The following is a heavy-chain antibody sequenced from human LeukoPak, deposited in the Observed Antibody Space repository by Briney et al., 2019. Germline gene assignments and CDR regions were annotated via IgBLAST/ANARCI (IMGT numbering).Heavy chain of an antibody. Sequence: ASVKVSCKASEYTFTGYYIHWVRQAPGQGLEWMGWINPNTGATNYAQNFQGRVTMTGDTSISTAYMELSRLTSDDTAMYYCAREDYDILAGPESYNNGIDVWGQGTSVTVSS. J-gene: IGHJ6*02. D-gene: IGHD3-9*01. CDR2: INPNTGAT. CDR1: EYTFTGYY. CDR3: AREDYDILAGPESYNNGIDV. V-gene: IGHV1-2*02.